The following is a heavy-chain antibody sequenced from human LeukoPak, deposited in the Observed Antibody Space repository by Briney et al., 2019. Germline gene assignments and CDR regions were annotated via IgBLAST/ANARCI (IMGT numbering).Heavy chain of an antibody. D-gene: IGHD3-9*01. CDR3: AKDRHFDWLRRQKISNEADY. CDR1: GFKFSDHY. J-gene: IGHJ4*02. CDR2: SRNKASSYTT. V-gene: IGHV3-72*01. Sequence: GGSLRLSCAASGFKFSDHYIDWVRQAPGKGLEWVGRSRNKASSYTTEYAASVEGRFTISRDVSGSSLYLQMNSLRAEDTAVYYCAKDRHFDWLRRQKISNEADYWGQGTLVTVSS.